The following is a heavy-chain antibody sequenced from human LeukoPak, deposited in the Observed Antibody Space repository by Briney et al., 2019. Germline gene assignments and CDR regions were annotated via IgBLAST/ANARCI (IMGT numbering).Heavy chain of an antibody. CDR1: GYTFTGYY. CDR2: INPNSGGT. J-gene: IGHJ5*02. Sequence: ASVKVSCKASGYTFTGYYMHWVRQAPGQGLEWMGWINPNSGGTNYAQKFQGRVTMTRDTSISTAYMELSRLRSDDTAVYYCARDRDPIAAAGTGWFDPWGQGTLVTVSS. CDR3: ARDRDPIAAAGTGWFDP. V-gene: IGHV1-2*02. D-gene: IGHD6-13*01.